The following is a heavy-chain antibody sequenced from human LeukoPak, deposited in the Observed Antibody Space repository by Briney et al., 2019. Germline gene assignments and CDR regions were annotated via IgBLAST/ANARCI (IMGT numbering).Heavy chain of an antibody. CDR2: ISSSSSYT. CDR3: ARDRVCSGGSCYSGFDY. D-gene: IGHD2-15*01. V-gene: IGHV3-11*06. J-gene: IGHJ4*02. Sequence: GGSLRLSCAASGFTFSDYYMSWIRQAPGKGLEWVSYISSSSSYTNYADSVKGRFTISRDNAKNSLYLQMNCLRAEDTAVYYCARDRVCSGGSCYSGFDYWGQGTLVTVSS. CDR1: GFTFSDYY.